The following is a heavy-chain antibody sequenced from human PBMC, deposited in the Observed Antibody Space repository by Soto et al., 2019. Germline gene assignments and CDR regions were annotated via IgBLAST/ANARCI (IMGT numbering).Heavy chain of an antibody. D-gene: IGHD5-18*01. V-gene: IGHV1-69*06. CDR3: ARVGPSRYSYGSLYWFDY. Sequence: ASVKVSCKASGGTFSSYAISWVRQAPGQGLEWMGGIIPIFGTANHAQKFQGRVTITADKSTSTAYMELSSLRSEDTAVYYCARVGPSRYSYGSLYWFDYWGQGTLVTVSS. CDR1: GGTFSSYA. J-gene: IGHJ4*02. CDR2: IIPIFGTA.